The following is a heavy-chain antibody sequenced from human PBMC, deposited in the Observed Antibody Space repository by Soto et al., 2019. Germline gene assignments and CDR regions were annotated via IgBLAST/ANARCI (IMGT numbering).Heavy chain of an antibody. CDR2: ISSASGYI. D-gene: IGHD1-20*01. J-gene: IGHJ5*01. CDR1: GFTFSTYT. Sequence: GGSLRLSCAAPGFTFSTYTMDWVRQAPGKGLEWVSSISSASGYIYYADSVKGRFTISRDNAKNSLYLQMNSLRAEDTAVYYCARVRITGIFDSWGHGTLVTVSS. V-gene: IGHV3-21*01. CDR3: ARVRITGIFDS.